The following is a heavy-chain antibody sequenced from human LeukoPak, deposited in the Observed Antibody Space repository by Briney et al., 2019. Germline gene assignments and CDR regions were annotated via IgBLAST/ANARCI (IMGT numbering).Heavy chain of an antibody. CDR1: GFTFSSYS. CDR2: ISSSSSYI. J-gene: IGHJ3*02. D-gene: IGHD4-23*01. V-gene: IGHV3-21*01. CDR3: ARNYDYGGNPVAFDI. Sequence: PGGSLRLSCAASGFTFSSYSMNWVRQAPGKGLEWVSSISSSSSYIYYADSVKGRFTISRDNAKNSLYLQMNSLRAEDTAVYYCARNYDYGGNPVAFDIWAQGTMAPVSS.